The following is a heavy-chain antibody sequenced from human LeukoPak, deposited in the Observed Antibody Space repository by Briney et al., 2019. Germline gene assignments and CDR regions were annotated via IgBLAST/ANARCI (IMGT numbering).Heavy chain of an antibody. V-gene: IGHV4-38-2*02. J-gene: IGHJ4*02. CDR1: DYSISSGYY. D-gene: IGHD6-19*01. CDR2: MYHSGDT. Sequence: SETLSLTCSVSDYSISSGYYWGWIRQPPGKGLEWIGSMYHSGDTYYNPSLKSRVTISVDTSKNQFSLKLSSVTAADTAVYYCARVGYSSGWLDYWGQGTLVTVSS. CDR3: ARVGYSSGWLDY.